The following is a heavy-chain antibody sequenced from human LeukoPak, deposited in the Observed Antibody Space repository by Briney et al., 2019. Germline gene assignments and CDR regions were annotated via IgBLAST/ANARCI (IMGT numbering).Heavy chain of an antibody. Sequence: PGRSLRLSCAASGFSFSSYSMHWVRQAPGKGLEWVAVMSYDGSIIYYADSVKGRFTISRDNSKNTLYLQMNSLRAEDTAVYYCARDRPEGSAFDYWGQGTLVTVSS. CDR3: ARDRPEGSAFDY. CDR2: MSYDGSII. V-gene: IGHV3-30*14. D-gene: IGHD3-10*01. J-gene: IGHJ4*02. CDR1: GFSFSSYS.